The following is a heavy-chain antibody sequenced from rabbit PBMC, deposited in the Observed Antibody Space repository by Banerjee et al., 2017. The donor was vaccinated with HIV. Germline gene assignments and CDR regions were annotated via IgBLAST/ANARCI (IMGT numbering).Heavy chain of an antibody. V-gene: IGHV1S40*01. Sequence: QSLEESGGDLVKPGASLTLTCTASGFSFSSSDYMCWVRQAPGKGLEWIACIGAGSGGTTYYANWAKGRFTISKTSSTTVTLQMTSLTVADTATYFCARYIGGSGYWGLWGPGTLVTVS. CDR1: GFSFSSSDY. CDR2: IGAGSGGTT. D-gene: IGHD1-1*01. CDR3: ARYIGGSGYWGL. J-gene: IGHJ4*01.